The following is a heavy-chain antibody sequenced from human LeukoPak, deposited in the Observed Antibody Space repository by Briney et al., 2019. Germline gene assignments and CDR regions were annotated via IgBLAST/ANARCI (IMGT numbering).Heavy chain of an antibody. J-gene: IGHJ4*02. CDR1: GGSISSYY. V-gene: IGHV4-59*01. D-gene: IGHD3-22*01. CDR2: ISYSGST. Sequence: PSETLSLTCTVSGGSISSYYWSGIRQPPGKGLEWIGYISYSGSTSYNPSLKSRVTITLDTSKSQFSLRLSSVTAADTAVYYCAREGYDTNIYYKADYWGQGTLVTVSS. CDR3: AREGYDTNIYYKADY.